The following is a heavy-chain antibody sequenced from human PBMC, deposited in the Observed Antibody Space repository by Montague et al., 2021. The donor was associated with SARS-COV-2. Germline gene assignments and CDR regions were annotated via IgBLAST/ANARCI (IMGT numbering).Heavy chain of an antibody. CDR3: ARCRLRNLCDY. Sequence: SETLSLTCSVSGGSITDRTYYWGCIRQSPGKGLEWIGAINYSGTTYYNPSLKSRVTISVDTSKNQFSLKLNSVTAADTAVYYCARCRLRNLCDYWGRGTLVTASA. J-gene: IGHJ4*02. V-gene: IGHV4-39*01. D-gene: IGHD4-17*01. CDR2: INYSGTT. CDR1: GGSITDRTYY.